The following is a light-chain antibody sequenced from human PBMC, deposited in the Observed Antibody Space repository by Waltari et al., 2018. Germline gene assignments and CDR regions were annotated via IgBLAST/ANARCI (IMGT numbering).Light chain of an antibody. CDR2: GAS. J-gene: IGKJ3*01. V-gene: IGKV3-20*01. CDR1: QSVSSSF. CDR3: QQYGSSPGIA. Sequence: EIVLTQSPGTLSSATGERATLSCRASQSVSSSFLAWYQQKPGQAPRLLSYGASSRATGIPDRFSGSGSWTDFTLTISRRGPEDFAVYYCQQYGSSPGIAFGPGTKLDIK.